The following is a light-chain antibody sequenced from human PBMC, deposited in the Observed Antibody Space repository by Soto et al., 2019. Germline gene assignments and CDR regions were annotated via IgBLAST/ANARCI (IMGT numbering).Light chain of an antibody. V-gene: IGKV1-5*01. CDR3: QQYDNFPPT. Sequence: DIQMTQSPSTLSASVGDRVTITCRASQSISSWLAWYQQKPGKAPKSLVYETSTLQSGVPSRFSGSGSGTYFTLTINSLQPEDFATYYCQQYDNFPPTFGGGTKLDI. CDR2: ETS. J-gene: IGKJ4*01. CDR1: QSISSW.